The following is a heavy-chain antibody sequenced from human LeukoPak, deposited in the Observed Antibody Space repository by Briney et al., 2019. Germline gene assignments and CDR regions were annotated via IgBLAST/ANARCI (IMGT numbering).Heavy chain of an antibody. CDR1: GFTFGDYG. D-gene: IGHD2-2*01. J-gene: IGHJ6*03. Sequence: GGSLRLSCAASGFTFGDYGMSWVRQAPGKGLEWVSGINWNGGSTGYADSVKGRFTISRDNAKNSLYLQMNSLRAEDTALYYCARDPYGTYCSSTSCSGYMDVWGKGTTVTVSS. V-gene: IGHV3-20*04. CDR2: INWNGGST. CDR3: ARDPYGTYCSSTSCSGYMDV.